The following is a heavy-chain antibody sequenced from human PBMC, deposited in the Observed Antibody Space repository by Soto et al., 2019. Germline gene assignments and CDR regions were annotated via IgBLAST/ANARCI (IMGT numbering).Heavy chain of an antibody. CDR1: GYTFTSYA. Sequence: ASVKVSCKASGYTFTSYAMHWVRQAPGQRLEWMGWINAGNGNTKYSQKFQGRVTITRDTSASTAYMELSSLRSEDTAVYYCARAPPEAVTTETHFDYWGQGTLVTVAS. J-gene: IGHJ4*02. V-gene: IGHV1-3*01. CDR2: INAGNGNT. D-gene: IGHD4-4*01. CDR3: ARAPPEAVTTETHFDY.